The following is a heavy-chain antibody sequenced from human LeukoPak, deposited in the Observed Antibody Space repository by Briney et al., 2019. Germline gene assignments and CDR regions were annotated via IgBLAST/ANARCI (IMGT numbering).Heavy chain of an antibody. J-gene: IGHJ4*02. V-gene: IGHV3-74*01. D-gene: IGHD6-19*01. Sequence: GSLRLPCSASAVTFISYWMHCVRQPPGKGLEWVSSINTDGSSTDYADSVKGRFTISRDNAKNTLYLHMNSLRVEDTAVYYCARLKGCWGEGTLVTVSS. CDR3: ARLKGC. CDR1: AVTFISYW. CDR2: INTDGSST.